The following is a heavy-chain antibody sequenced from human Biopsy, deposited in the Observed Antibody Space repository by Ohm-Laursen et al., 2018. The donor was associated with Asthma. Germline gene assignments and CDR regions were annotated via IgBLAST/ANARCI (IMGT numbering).Heavy chain of an antibody. CDR1: GFSLRTPGVG. J-gene: IGHJ5*02. CDR3: AHQYSSLRGWAFDP. CDR2: IYWDDYN. Sequence: TQTLTLTRSFSGFSLRTPGVGVGWIRQSPGKALEWLALIYWDDYNLFRPSLKRRLTITKDTSKNQVVLTMTNMDPVDTATYYCAHQYSSLRGWAFDPWGQGTLVTVSS. D-gene: IGHD6-6*01. V-gene: IGHV2-5*02.